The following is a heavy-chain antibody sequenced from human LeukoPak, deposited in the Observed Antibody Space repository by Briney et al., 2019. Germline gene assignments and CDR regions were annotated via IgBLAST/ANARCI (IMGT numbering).Heavy chain of an antibody. Sequence: GGSLRLSCAASGFTFSDYHMSWIRQAPGKGLEWGSYISSSGGTISYADSVKGRFTISRDNSKNMLYLQMNSLRAEDTAVYYCATPKGGSGSHRAPLEYWGQGTLVTVST. J-gene: IGHJ4*02. CDR2: ISSSGGTI. CDR3: ATPKGGSGSHRAPLEY. V-gene: IGHV3-11*04. CDR1: GFTFSDYH. D-gene: IGHD3-10*01.